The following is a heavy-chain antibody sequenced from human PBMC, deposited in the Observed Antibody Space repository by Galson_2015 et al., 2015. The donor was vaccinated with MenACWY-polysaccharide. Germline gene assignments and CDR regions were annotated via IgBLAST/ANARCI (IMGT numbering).Heavy chain of an antibody. J-gene: IGHJ4*02. Sequence: SLRLSCAASGFTFSNYAMSWVRQAPGKGLEWVSDISDRGGSTYYADSVKGRFTISRDNSKNTLYLQMNSLRAEDTAIYYCAKLGGYYDTTGYYFTEYYFDYWGQGTLDTVSS. D-gene: IGHD3-22*01. CDR2: ISDRGGST. CDR3: AKLGGYYDTTGYYFTEYYFDY. V-gene: IGHV3-23*01. CDR1: GFTFSNYA.